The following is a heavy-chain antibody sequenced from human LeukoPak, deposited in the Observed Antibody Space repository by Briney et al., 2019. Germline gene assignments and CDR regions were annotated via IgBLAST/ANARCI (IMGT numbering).Heavy chain of an antibody. CDR2: IYWNDDK. CDR3: AHRSAKNAFDD. Sequence: SGPTLVKPTQTLTLTCTFSGFSLSSSGVGVGWIRQPPGKALEWLALIYWNDDKRYSPSLKSRLTITKDTSKNQVVLTMTNMDPVDTATHYRAHRSAKNAFDDWGQGTMVTVSS. J-gene: IGHJ3*01. D-gene: IGHD4/OR15-4a*01. V-gene: IGHV2-5*01. CDR1: GFSLSSSGVG.